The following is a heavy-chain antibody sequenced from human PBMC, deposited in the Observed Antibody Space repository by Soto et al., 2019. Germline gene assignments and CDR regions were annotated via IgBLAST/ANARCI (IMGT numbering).Heavy chain of an antibody. CDR1: GFSLSNARMG. V-gene: IGHV2-26*01. CDR3: ARIRRYQLLAYYYGMDV. Sequence: SGPTLVNPTETLTLTCTVSGFSLSNARMGVSWIRQPPGKALEWLAHIFSNDEKSYSTSLKSRLTISKDTSKSQVVLTMTNMDPVDTATYYCARIRRYQLLAYYYGMDVWGQGTTVTVSS. J-gene: IGHJ6*02. D-gene: IGHD2-2*01. CDR2: IFSNDEK.